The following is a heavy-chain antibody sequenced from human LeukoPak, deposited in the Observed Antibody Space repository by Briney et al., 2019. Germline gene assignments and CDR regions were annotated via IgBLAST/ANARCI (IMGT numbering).Heavy chain of an antibody. CDR2: INHSGST. CDR3: ARSIALRPVDY. J-gene: IGHJ4*02. CDR1: GGSFSGYY. V-gene: IGHV4-34*01. D-gene: IGHD6-6*01. Sequence: SETLSLTCAAYGGSFSGYYWSWIRQPPGKGLEWIREINHSGSTNYNPSLKSRVTISVDTSKNQFSLKLSSVTAADTAVYYCARSIALRPVDYWGQGTLVTVSS.